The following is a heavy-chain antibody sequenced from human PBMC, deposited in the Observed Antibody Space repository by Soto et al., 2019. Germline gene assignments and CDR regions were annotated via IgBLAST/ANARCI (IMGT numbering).Heavy chain of an antibody. CDR3: ARAPEVRGPPGGYFDY. CDR2: IIPIFGTA. V-gene: IGHV1-69*01. CDR1: GGTFSSYA. Sequence: QVQLVQSGAEVKKPGSSVKVSCKASGGTFSSYAISWVRQAPGQGLEWMGGIIPIFGTANYAQKFQGRVTNTADESTSTAYMELSSLRSEVTAVYYCARAPEVRGPPGGYFDYWGQGTLVTVSS. J-gene: IGHJ4*02. D-gene: IGHD3-10*01.